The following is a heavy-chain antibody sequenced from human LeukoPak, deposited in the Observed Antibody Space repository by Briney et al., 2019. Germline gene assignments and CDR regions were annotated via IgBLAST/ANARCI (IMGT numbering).Heavy chain of an antibody. CDR3: ARAVRQVYKD. V-gene: IGHV4-34*01. D-gene: IGHD1-1*01. CDR2: INHSGST. CDR1: GGSFSGFY. J-gene: IGHJ3*01. Sequence: SETLSLTCAVYGGSFSGFYWSWIRQPPGKGLEWIGEINHSGSTNYNPSLKSRVTISVDTSKNQFSLKLSSVTAADTAVYYCARAVRQVYKDWGQGTMVTVSS.